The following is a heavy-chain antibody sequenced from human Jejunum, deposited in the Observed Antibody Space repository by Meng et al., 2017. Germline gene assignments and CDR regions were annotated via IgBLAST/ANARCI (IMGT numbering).Heavy chain of an antibody. D-gene: IGHD3-10*01. V-gene: IGHV6-1*01. CDR3: ARGWFGKLFWLVGYFDY. J-gene: IGHJ4*02. Sequence: SQTLSLTCAISGDSVPSNSAAWNWIRQSPSRGLEWLGRTYYRSKWYNDYAGSVKSRITINPDTSKNQFSLQLNSVTPEDTAVYYCARGWFGKLFWLVGYFDYWGQGTLVTVSS. CDR2: TYYRSKWYN. CDR1: GDSVPSNSAA.